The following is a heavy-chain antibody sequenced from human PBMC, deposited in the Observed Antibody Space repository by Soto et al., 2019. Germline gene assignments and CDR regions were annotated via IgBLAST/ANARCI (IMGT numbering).Heavy chain of an antibody. V-gene: IGHV3-21*01. CDR1: GFTLSSYS. CDR2: ISSSSTHI. Sequence: GGSLRLSCAASGFTLSSYSMNWVRQASGKGLEWVASISSSSTHIYYADSVKGRFTISRDNARNALYLQMNSLRAEDTAVYYCVRERGLSSFYGMDVWGQGTTVTVSS. CDR3: VRERGLSSFYGMDV. J-gene: IGHJ6*02. D-gene: IGHD2-21*02.